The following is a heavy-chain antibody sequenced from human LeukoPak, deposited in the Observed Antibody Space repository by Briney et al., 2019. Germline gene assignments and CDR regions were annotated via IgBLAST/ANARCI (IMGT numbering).Heavy chain of an antibody. D-gene: IGHD3-16*01. CDR2: IYHSGST. V-gene: IGHV4-30-2*01. CDR1: GGSISSGGYS. J-gene: IGHJ4*02. CDR3: ARDLGGESDY. Sequence: SETLSLTCAVSGGSISSGGYSWSWIRQPPGKGLEWIGYIYHSGSTYYNPSLKSRVTISEDRSKNQFSLKLSSVTAADTAVYYCARDLGGESDYWGQGTLVTVSS.